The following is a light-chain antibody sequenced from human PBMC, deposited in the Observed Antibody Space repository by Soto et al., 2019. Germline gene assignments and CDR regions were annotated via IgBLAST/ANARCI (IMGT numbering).Light chain of an antibody. CDR1: QSVSSSY. V-gene: IGKV3-20*01. Sequence: EIVLTQSPGTLSLSPGERATLSCRASQSVSSSYLAWYQQKPGQAPRLLIYGASSRATGIPDRLSGSGSGTDFTLTISRLEPEDFALYYCQQYGSSAPITFGQGTRLEIK. CDR2: GAS. CDR3: QQYGSSAPIT. J-gene: IGKJ5*01.